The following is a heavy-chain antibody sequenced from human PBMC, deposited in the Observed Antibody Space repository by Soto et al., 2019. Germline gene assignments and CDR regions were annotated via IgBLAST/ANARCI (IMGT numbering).Heavy chain of an antibody. CDR2: ISSSSSYI. CDR3: ARDPVAAATPSGFDP. V-gene: IGHV3-21*01. CDR1: GFTFSSYS. J-gene: IGHJ5*02. Sequence: GGSLRLSCAASGFTFSSYSMNWVRQAPGKGLEWVSSISSSSSYIYYADSVKGRFTISRDNAKNSLYLQMNSLRAEDTAVYYCARDPVAAATPSGFDPWGQGTLVTVSS. D-gene: IGHD2-2*01.